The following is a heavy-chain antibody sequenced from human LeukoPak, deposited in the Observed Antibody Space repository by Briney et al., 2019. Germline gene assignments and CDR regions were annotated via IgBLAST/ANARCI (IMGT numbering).Heavy chain of an antibody. D-gene: IGHD3-3*01. V-gene: IGHV1-2*06. CDR2: INPNSGGT. CDR1: GYTFTGYY. Sequence: ASVKVSCKASGYTFTGYYMHWVRQAPGQGLEWMGRINPNSGGTNYAQKFQGRVTMTRDTSISTAHMELSRLRSDDTAVYYCASSQEIYDFWSGSDYWGQGTLVTVSS. CDR3: ASSQEIYDFWSGSDY. J-gene: IGHJ4*02.